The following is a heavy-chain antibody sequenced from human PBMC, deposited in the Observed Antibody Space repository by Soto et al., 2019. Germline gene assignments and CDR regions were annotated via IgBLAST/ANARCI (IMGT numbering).Heavy chain of an antibody. Sequence: SETLSLTCTVSGGSISSYYWSWIRQPPGKGLEWIGYIYYSGSTSYNPSLKSRVTISVDTSKNQFSLKLSSVTAADTAVYYCARGSPDFWSGYGYYYYDMDVWGQGTTVTVSS. CDR2: IYYSGST. CDR3: ARGSPDFWSGYGYYYYDMDV. V-gene: IGHV4-59*01. J-gene: IGHJ6*02. CDR1: GGSISSYY. D-gene: IGHD3-3*01.